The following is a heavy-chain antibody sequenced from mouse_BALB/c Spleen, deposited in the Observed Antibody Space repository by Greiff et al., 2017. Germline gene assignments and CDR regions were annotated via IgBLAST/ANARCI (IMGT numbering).Heavy chain of an antibody. Sequence: QVQLQQPGAELVKPGASVKLSCKASGYTFTSYWMHWVKQRPGQGLEWIGEINPSNGRTNYNEKFKSKATLTVDKSSSTAYMQLSSLTSEDSAVYYCTRWDYYGSSSFDYWGQGTTLTVSS. D-gene: IGHD1-1*01. CDR2: INPSNGRT. CDR3: TRWDYYGSSSFDY. CDR1: GYTFTSYW. J-gene: IGHJ2*01. V-gene: IGHV1S81*02.